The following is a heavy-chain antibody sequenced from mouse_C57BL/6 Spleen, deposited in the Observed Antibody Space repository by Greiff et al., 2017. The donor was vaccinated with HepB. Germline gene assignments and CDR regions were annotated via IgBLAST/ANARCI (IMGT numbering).Heavy chain of an antibody. Sequence: VQLQQSGPELVKPGASVKIPCKASGYTFTDYNMDWVKQSHGKSLEWIGDINPNNGGTIYNQKFKGKATLTVDKSSSTAYMELRSLTSEDTAVYYCASGYGSIAYWGQGTLVTVSA. CDR1: GYTFTDYN. D-gene: IGHD1-1*01. V-gene: IGHV1-18*01. CDR3: ASGYGSIAY. J-gene: IGHJ3*01. CDR2: INPNNGGT.